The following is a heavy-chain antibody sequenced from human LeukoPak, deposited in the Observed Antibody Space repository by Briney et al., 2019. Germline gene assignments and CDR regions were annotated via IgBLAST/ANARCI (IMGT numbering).Heavy chain of an antibody. D-gene: IGHD3-10*01. CDR3: ATDLGFGESSVSDY. V-gene: IGHV1-24*01. J-gene: IGHJ4*02. CDR2: FDPEDGET. CDR1: GYTLTELS. Sequence: ASVKVSCKVSGYTLTELSMHWVRQAPGKGLEWMGGFDPEDGETIYAQKFQGRVTMTEDTSTDTAYMELSSLRSEDTAVYYCATDLGFGESSVSDYWGQGTLVTVSS.